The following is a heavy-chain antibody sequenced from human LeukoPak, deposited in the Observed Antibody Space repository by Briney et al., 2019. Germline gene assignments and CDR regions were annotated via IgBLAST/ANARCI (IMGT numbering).Heavy chain of an antibody. Sequence: ASVKVSCKASGYTFTGYYMHWVRQAPGQGLEWMGWINPNSGGTNYAQKFQGRVTMTRDTSISTAYMELSRLRSDDTAVYYCARGGRSSGWYGGFDYWGQGTLVTVSS. CDR1: GYTFTGYY. CDR3: ARGGRSSGWYGGFDY. V-gene: IGHV1-2*02. D-gene: IGHD6-19*01. J-gene: IGHJ4*02. CDR2: INPNSGGT.